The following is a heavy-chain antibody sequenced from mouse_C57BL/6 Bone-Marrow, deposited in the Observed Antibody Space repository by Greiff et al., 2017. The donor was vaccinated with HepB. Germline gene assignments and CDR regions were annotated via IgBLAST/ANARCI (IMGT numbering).Heavy chain of an antibody. D-gene: IGHD1-1*01. CDR3: ARRWTTVVDGMDY. CDR2: ISYDGSN. CDR1: GYSITSGYY. J-gene: IGHJ4*01. Sequence: EVKLQESGPGLVKPSQSLSLTCSVTGYSITSGYYWNWIRQFPGNKLEWMGYISYDGSNNYNPSLKNRISITRDTSKNQFFLKLNSVTTEDTATYYCARRWTTVVDGMDYWGQGTSVTVSS. V-gene: IGHV3-6*01.